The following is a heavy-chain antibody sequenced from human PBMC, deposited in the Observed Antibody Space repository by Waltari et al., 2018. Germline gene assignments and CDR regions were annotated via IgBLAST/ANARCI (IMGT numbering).Heavy chain of an antibody. J-gene: IGHJ4*02. D-gene: IGHD2-21*01. V-gene: IGHV2-70*04. Sequence: QVTLKESGPALVKPTQTFTLTCTFSGFSLSTSGMRVSWIRQPPGKALEWLARIDWDDDKFYSTSLKTRLTISKDTSKNQVVLTMTNMDPVDTATYYCARASGDGFDYWGQGTLVTVSS. CDR2: IDWDDDK. CDR1: GFSLSTSGMR. CDR3: ARASGDGFDY.